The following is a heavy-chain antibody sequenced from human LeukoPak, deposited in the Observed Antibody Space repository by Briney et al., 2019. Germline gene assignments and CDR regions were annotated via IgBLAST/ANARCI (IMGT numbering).Heavy chain of an antibody. J-gene: IGHJ4*02. D-gene: IGHD2-15*01. CDR1: GFTFSSYA. V-gene: IGHV3-23*01. CDR3: AKDVVVVVSYFDY. Sequence: GGSLRLSCAASGFTFSSYAMRWVRQAPGKGLEWVSAVSGSGGTTYYADSVKGRFTISRDNSKNTLYLQMNSLRAEDTAVYYCAKDVVVVVSYFDYWGQGTLVTVSS. CDR2: VSGSGGTT.